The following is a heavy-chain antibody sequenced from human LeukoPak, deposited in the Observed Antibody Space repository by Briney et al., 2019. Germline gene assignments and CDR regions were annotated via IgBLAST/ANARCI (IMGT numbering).Heavy chain of an antibody. J-gene: IGHJ4*02. CDR1: GFTFRSYG. Sequence: GGSLRLSCAASGFTFRSYGMHWVRQAPGKGLEWVAIIRYDGTNKYYADSVKGRFTIPRDNAKNSLYLQMNSLRAEDTAVYYCARDRIAAAGIFDYWGQGTLVTVSS. D-gene: IGHD6-13*01. CDR3: ARDRIAAAGIFDY. V-gene: IGHV3-33*01. CDR2: IRYDGTNK.